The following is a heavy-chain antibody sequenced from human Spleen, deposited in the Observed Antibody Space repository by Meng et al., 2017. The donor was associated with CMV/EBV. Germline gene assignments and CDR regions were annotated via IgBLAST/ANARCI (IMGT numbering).Heavy chain of an antibody. Sequence: GESLKISCAVSEFTFSNYPMSWVRQAPGKGLEWMATIKKDGSERYYVDAVKGRFTISRDNAKNSLDLQMNNLRAEDTAVYYCATRYSSFDYWGPGTLVTVSS. J-gene: IGHJ4*02. CDR3: ATRYSSFDY. D-gene: IGHD6-13*01. V-gene: IGHV3-7*01. CDR2: IKKDGSER. CDR1: EFTFSNYP.